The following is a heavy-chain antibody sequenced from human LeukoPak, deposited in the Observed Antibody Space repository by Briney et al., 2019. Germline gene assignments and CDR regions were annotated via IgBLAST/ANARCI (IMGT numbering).Heavy chain of an antibody. CDR1: GFTFDDYG. D-gene: IGHD3-10*02. Sequence: GGSLRLSCAASGFTFDDYGMSWVRQAPGKGLEWVSAISGSGGSTYYADSVKGRFTISRDNSKNTLYLQMNSLRAEDTAVYYCAELGITMIGGVWGKGTTVTISS. J-gene: IGHJ6*04. CDR3: AELGITMIGGV. V-gene: IGHV3-23*01. CDR2: ISGSGGST.